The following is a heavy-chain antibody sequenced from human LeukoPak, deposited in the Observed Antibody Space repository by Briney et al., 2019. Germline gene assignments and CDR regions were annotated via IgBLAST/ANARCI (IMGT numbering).Heavy chain of an antibody. Sequence: GASVKVSCKASGYTFTSYGISWVRQAPGQGLEGMGWISGYNGNTIYAQKFQGRVTMTTDTSTRAAQMELRSLSSDDTAVYYCARVGGCSGNGCYSGVYHYYYMDVWGKGTTVTVSS. CDR2: ISGYNGNT. J-gene: IGHJ6*03. CDR1: GYTFTSYG. V-gene: IGHV1-18*01. D-gene: IGHD2-15*01. CDR3: ARVGGCSGNGCYSGVYHYYYMDV.